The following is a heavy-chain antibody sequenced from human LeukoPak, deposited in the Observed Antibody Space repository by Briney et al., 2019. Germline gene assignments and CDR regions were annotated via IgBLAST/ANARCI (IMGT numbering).Heavy chain of an antibody. Sequence: GGSLRLSCAASGFTVSSNYMSWVRQAPGKGLEWVSVIYSGGSTYYADSVKGRFTISRDNSKNTLYLQMNSLRAEDTAVYYCAKDKGLRVVVSIFDYWGQGTLVTVSS. CDR3: AKDKGLRVVVSIFDY. D-gene: IGHD3-22*01. CDR2: IYSGGST. V-gene: IGHV3-53*01. CDR1: GFTVSSNY. J-gene: IGHJ4*02.